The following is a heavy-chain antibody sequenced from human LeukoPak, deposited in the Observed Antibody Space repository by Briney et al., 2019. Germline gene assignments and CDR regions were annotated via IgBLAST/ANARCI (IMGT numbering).Heavy chain of an antibody. Sequence: SVKVSCKASGGTLSTYTISWVRQAPGQGLEWMGGIIPDFGTAHYAQRFQGRVTITTDESTSAAYMKLSSLRSEDTAVYYCARDGGIPEGYYYFYMDVWGEGTTVTVSS. J-gene: IGHJ6*03. CDR3: ARDGGIPEGYYYFYMDV. D-gene: IGHD3-16*01. V-gene: IGHV1-69*05. CDR1: GGTLSTYT. CDR2: IIPDFGTA.